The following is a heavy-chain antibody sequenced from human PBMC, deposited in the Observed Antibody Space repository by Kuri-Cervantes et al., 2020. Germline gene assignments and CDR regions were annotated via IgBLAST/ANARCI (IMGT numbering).Heavy chain of an antibody. CDR2: IYTSGST. J-gene: IGHJ4*02. V-gene: IGHV4-4*07. Sequence: ESLKISCTVSGGSISSYYWSWIRQPAGKGLEWIGRIYTSGSTNYNPSLKSRVTMSVDTSKNQFSLKLSSVTAADTAVYYCASTNIVGGDYWGQGTLVTVSS. CDR1: GGSISSYY. CDR3: ASTNIVGGDY. D-gene: IGHD1-26*01.